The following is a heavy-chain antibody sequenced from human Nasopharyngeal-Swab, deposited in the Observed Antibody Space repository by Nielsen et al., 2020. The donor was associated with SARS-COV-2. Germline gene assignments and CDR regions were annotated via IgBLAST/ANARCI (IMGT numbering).Heavy chain of an antibody. J-gene: IGHJ4*02. CDR1: GYTFTSYA. CDR3: ARDYLSRTNYGSDY. Sequence: ASVKVSCKASGYTFTSYAMHWVRQAPGQRLEWMRWINAGNGNTKYSQKFQGRVTITRDTSASTAYMELSSLRSEDTAVYYCARDYLSRTNYGSDYWGQGTLVTVSS. V-gene: IGHV1-3*01. CDR2: INAGNGNT. D-gene: IGHD3-10*01.